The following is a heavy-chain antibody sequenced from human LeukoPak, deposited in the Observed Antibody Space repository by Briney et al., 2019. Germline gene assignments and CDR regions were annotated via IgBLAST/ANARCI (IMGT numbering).Heavy chain of an antibody. Sequence: GGSLRLSCTASGVTASGVTFSSYAMSRVRQAPGKGLEWVSAVCRSGVCTFYSDSVKGRFTISRDNSKNTVYLQMNSLRVEDWALYFCAKDSLRVEPIAGYSNWFDPWGQGTRVSVSS. CDR1: GVTFSSYA. V-gene: IGHV3-23*01. J-gene: IGHJ5*02. CDR2: VCRSGVCT. D-gene: IGHD3-9*01. CDR3: AKDSLRVEPIAGYSNWFDP.